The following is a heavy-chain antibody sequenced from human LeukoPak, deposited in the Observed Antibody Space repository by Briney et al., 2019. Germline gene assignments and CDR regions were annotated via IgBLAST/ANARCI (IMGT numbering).Heavy chain of an antibody. D-gene: IGHD3-3*01. V-gene: IGHV4-34*01. J-gene: IGHJ6*03. CDR2: IHQTGIT. CDR3: ARVRHDPLEYGYYMDV. CDR1: GGSFSGFY. Sequence: PSQTLSLTCAVDGGSFSGFYWTWLRQTPAKRQQWMGEIHQTGITNHNPSLTDYNPSLKPRVTISVDSSKSQLSLKVNSVTAADTGIYYCARVRHDPLEYGYYMDVWGTGTPVAVSS.